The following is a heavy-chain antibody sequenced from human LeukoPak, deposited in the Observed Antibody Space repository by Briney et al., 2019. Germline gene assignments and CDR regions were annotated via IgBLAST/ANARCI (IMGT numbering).Heavy chain of an antibody. V-gene: IGHV3-48*03. CDR2: ISGSGIK. D-gene: IGHD2-8*01. Sequence: GGSLRLSCAASRFTFSSYEMNWVRQAPGKGLEWVSYISGSGIKHYADSVKGRFAISRDNAKNSLYLQMNSLRVEDTAVYYCAREDTGVAFDIWGQGTTVTV. J-gene: IGHJ3*02. CDR3: AREDTGVAFDI. CDR1: RFTFSSYE.